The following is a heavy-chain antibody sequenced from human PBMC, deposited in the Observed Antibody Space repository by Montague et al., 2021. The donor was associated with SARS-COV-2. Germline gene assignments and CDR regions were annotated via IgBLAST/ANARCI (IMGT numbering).Heavy chain of an antibody. Sequence: SETLSLTCTVSHFSITSYYWSWIRQPPGKGLVWIGNIYYNGNTNYNSSLKSRVTMSADTSKNQFSLRVTSVTAADTAMYYCARLGLLPYYFDVWGRGALVTVSS. J-gene: IGHJ2*01. CDR2: IYYNGNT. D-gene: IGHD3/OR15-3a*01. CDR3: ARLGLLPYYFDV. V-gene: IGHV4-59*08. CDR1: HFSITSYY.